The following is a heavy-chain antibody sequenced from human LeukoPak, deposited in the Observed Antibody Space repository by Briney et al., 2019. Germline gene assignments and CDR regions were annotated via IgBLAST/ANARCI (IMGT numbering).Heavy chain of an antibody. CDR3: ARAAPTTYYDILTGPPPFDP. V-gene: IGHV5-51*01. J-gene: IGHJ5*02. CDR1: GYSFTSYW. Sequence: GESLKISCKGSGYSFTSYWIGWVRQMPGKGLEWMGIIYPGDSDTRYSPSFQGQVTTSADKSISTAYLQWSSLKASDTAMYYCARAAPTTYYDILTGPPPFDPWGQGTLVTVSS. D-gene: IGHD3-9*01. CDR2: IYPGDSDT.